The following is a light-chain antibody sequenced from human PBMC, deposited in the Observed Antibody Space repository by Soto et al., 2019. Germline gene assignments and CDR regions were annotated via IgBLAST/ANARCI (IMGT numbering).Light chain of an antibody. J-gene: IGLJ2*01. CDR3: CSYAGSSTFIV. Sequence: QSALTQPASVSGSPGQSITISCTGTSSDVGSYNLVSWYQQHPGKAPKLIIYEVSKRPSGVSNRFSGSKSGNTASLTISGLQAEDEADYYCCSYAGSSTFIVFGGGTKLTVL. V-gene: IGLV2-23*02. CDR2: EVS. CDR1: SSDVGSYNL.